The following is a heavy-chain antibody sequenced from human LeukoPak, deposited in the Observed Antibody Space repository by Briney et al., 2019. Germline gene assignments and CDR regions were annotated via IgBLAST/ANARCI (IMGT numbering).Heavy chain of an antibody. CDR1: GFPLSTYA. V-gene: IGHV1-3*01. Sequence: ASVKVSCKASGFPLSTYAIHWVRQAPGQSLEWVGWINAGNGKTEYAQKLHDRVTITRDTSASAADMELSSLRSEDTAVYYCARASIVATRYYFYGMGVWGKGTTVIVSS. CDR3: ARASIVATRYYFYGMGV. J-gene: IGHJ6*04. CDR2: INAGNGKT. D-gene: IGHD5-12*01.